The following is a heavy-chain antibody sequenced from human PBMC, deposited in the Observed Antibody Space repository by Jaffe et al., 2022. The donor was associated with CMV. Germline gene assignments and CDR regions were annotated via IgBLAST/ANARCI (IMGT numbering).Heavy chain of an antibody. CDR2: IYYSGST. V-gene: IGHV4-39*01. Sequence: QLQLQESGPGLVKPSETLSLTCTVSGGSISSSSYYWGWIRQPPGKGLEWIGSIYYSGSTYYNPSLKSRVTISVDTSKNQFSLKLSSVTAADTAVYYCARRARFQVGARDFDYWGQGTLVTVSS. CDR1: GGSISSSSYY. CDR3: ARRARFQVGARDFDY. D-gene: IGHD1-26*01. J-gene: IGHJ4*02.